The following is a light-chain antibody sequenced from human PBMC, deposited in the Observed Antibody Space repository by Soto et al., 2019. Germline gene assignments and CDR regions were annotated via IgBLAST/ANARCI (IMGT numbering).Light chain of an antibody. J-gene: IGLJ1*01. V-gene: IGLV2-14*01. Sequence: QSVLTQPASVSGSPGQSITISCTGTSSDVGGYNYVSWYQQHPDKAPKLMIYEVSNRPSGVSNRFSGSKSGHTASLTISGLQSEDEADYFCTSYTSYSTLDVFGTGTKLTAL. CDR1: SSDVGGYNY. CDR2: EVS. CDR3: TSYTSYSTLDV.